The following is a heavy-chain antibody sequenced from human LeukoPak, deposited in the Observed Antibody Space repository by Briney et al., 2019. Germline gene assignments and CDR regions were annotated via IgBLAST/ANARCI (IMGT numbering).Heavy chain of an antibody. Sequence: GGSLRLSCAASGFTFSSFAMKWVRQAPGKGLEWVSTISGTGDSTNYADSVKGRFTISRDNSKITLPLQLNSLRAEDTAVYYCAKDYSGGWYDYWGQGTLVTVSS. CDR1: GFTFSSFA. J-gene: IGHJ4*02. D-gene: IGHD6-19*01. CDR2: ISGTGDST. CDR3: AKDYSGGWYDY. V-gene: IGHV3-23*01.